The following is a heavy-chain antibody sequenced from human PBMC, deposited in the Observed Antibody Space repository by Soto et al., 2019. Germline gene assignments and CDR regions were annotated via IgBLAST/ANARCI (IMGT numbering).Heavy chain of an antibody. V-gene: IGHV4-4*07. CDR2: IYSSGTT. CDR3: ARARSYDWCFDL. Sequence: SETLSLTCTVSGISIDNYYCSWIRQSAGKGLEWIGRIYSSGTTNYNPSLKSRVTMSVDMSKSQFSLNVRSVTAADTAVSFCARARSYDWCFDLWGRGTPVTVSS. D-gene: IGHD3-16*01. J-gene: IGHJ2*01. CDR1: GISIDNYY.